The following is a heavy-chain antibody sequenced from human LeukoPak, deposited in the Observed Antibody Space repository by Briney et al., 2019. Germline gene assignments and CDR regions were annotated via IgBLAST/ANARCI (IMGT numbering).Heavy chain of an antibody. CDR1: GYTFTSCG. J-gene: IGHJ6*03. Sequence: ASAKVSCKASGYTFTSCGISWVRQAPGQGLEWMGWISAYNGNTNYAQKLQGRVTMTTDTSTSTAYMELRSLRSDDTAVYYCARETLQRLLWFGEGNYMDVWGKGTTVTVSS. V-gene: IGHV1-18*01. CDR2: ISAYNGNT. D-gene: IGHD3-10*01. CDR3: ARETLQRLLWFGEGNYMDV.